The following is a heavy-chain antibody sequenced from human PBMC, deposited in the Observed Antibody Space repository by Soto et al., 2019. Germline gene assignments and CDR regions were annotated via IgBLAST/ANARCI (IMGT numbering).Heavy chain of an antibody. V-gene: IGHV4-31*03. CDR3: ARGAYNYDLWSSYRNLYYYYGMDV. Sequence: QVQLQESGPGLVKPSQTLSLTCSVSGASISSGGYYWNWIRQHPEKGLEWIGSMYYSGSTLYNPSLKSRLTISIDTSKNQLSLKLRSVTAADTAVYFCARGAYNYDLWSSYRNLYYYYGMDVWGQGTTVTVSS. J-gene: IGHJ6*02. CDR1: GASISSGGYY. D-gene: IGHD3-3*01. CDR2: MYYSGST.